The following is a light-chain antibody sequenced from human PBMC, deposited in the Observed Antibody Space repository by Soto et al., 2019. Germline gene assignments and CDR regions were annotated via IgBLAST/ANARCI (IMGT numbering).Light chain of an antibody. J-gene: IGLJ1*01. CDR3: SSYAGSNNQV. V-gene: IGLV2-8*01. Sequence: QSALTQPPSASGSPGQSVTISCTGTSSDVGGYNYVSWYQQHPGRAPKLMIYEVSKRPSGVPDRFSGSNSGNTASLTVSGLQTDDEADYYCSSYAGSNNQVFGTGTKLTVL. CDR1: SSDVGGYNY. CDR2: EVS.